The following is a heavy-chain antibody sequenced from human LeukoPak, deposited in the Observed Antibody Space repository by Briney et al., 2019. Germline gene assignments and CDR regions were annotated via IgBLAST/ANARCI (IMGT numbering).Heavy chain of an antibody. CDR1: GFTFSSYA. J-gene: IGHJ4*02. CDR2: ISVSGVST. V-gene: IGHV3-23*01. CDR3: AGYNCSNTRCYTGGFDH. D-gene: IGHD2-2*02. Sequence: PGGSLRLSCAASGFTFSSYAMSWVRQAPGKGLEWVSAISVSGVSTYYADSVKGRFTISRDNSKNTVYLQMNSLRAEDTAVYYCAGYNCSNTRCYTGGFDHWGQGTLVTVSS.